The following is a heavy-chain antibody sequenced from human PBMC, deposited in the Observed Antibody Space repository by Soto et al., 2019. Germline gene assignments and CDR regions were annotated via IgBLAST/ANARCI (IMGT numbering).Heavy chain of an antibody. CDR1: GFTSSSYW. J-gene: IGHJ3*02. Sequence: PGGSLRLSCAASGFTSSSYWMHWVRQAPGKGLVWVSRISNDGTSTNYADSVKGRFTISRDNAKNTVYLEMNSLRAADTAVYYCARGRKGISIWGQGTMVTVSS. D-gene: IGHD3-10*01. CDR2: ISNDGTST. CDR3: ARGRKGISI. V-gene: IGHV3-74*01.